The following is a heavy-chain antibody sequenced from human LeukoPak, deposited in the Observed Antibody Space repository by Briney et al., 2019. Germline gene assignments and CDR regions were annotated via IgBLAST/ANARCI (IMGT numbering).Heavy chain of an antibody. CDR3: ASQSIAARPV. Sequence: SETLSLTCTVSGGSISSYYWGWIRQPPGKGLEWIGSIYYSGSTYYNPSLKSRVTISVDTSKNQFSLKLSSVTAADTAVYYCASQSIAARPVWGQGTTVTVSS. CDR2: IYYSGST. J-gene: IGHJ6*02. V-gene: IGHV4-39*01. D-gene: IGHD6-6*01. CDR1: GGSISSYY.